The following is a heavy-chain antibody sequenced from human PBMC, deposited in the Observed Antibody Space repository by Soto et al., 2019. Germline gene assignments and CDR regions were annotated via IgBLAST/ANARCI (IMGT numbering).Heavy chain of an antibody. D-gene: IGHD3-10*01. J-gene: IGHJ6*02. CDR3: ARRGVRYGARTGEYYYYGMDV. Sequence: ASVKVSCKASGYTFTSYAMHWVRQAPGQRLEWMGWINAGNGNTKYSQKFQGRVTITRDTSASTAYMELSSLRSEDTAVYYCARRGVRYGARTGEYYYYGMDVWGQGTKVTVSS. V-gene: IGHV1-3*01. CDR2: INAGNGNT. CDR1: GYTFTSYA.